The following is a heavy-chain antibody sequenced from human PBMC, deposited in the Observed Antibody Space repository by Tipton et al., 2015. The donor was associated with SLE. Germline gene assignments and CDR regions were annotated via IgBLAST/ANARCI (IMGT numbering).Heavy chain of an antibody. CDR3: AANSGRYYGMDV. J-gene: IGHJ6*02. Sequence: QLVQSGAEVKKPGASVKVSCKASGHTFPTYSMNWVRQAPGQGPEWMGWISINTGIASYAQGFTGRYVFSLDMSVTTAYLQITSLQAEDSAVYYCAANSGRYYGMDVWGQGTTVTVSS. CDR2: ISINTGIA. CDR1: GHTFPTYS. D-gene: IGHD3-10*01. V-gene: IGHV7-4-1*02.